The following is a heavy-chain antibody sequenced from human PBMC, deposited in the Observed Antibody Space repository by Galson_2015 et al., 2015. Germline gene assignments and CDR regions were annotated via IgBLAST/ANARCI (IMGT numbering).Heavy chain of an antibody. CDR3: ARDHYDFWSGTAFDY. CDR2: ISSSSTSI. Sequence: SLRLSCAASGFTFSRYRMNWVRQAPGKGLEWVSYISSSSTSIYYADSVKGRFTISRDNAKNSLYLQMNSLRDEDTAVYYCARDHYDFWSGTAFDYWGQGTLVTVSS. V-gene: IGHV3-48*02. CDR1: GFTFSRYR. J-gene: IGHJ4*02. D-gene: IGHD3-3*01.